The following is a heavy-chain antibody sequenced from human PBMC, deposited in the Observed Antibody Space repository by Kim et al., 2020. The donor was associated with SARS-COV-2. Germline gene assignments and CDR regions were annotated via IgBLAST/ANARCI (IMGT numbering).Heavy chain of an antibody. J-gene: IGHJ4*02. V-gene: IGHV3-21*01. CDR1: GFTFSSYS. CDR2: ISSSSSYI. D-gene: IGHD1-26*01. Sequence: GGSLRLSCAASGFTFSSYSMNWVRQAPGKGLEWVSSISSSSSYIYYADSVKGRFTISRDNAKNSLYLQMNSLRAEDTAVYYCARALKTIVGATTYFDYWGQGTLVTVSS. CDR3: ARALKTIVGATTYFDY.